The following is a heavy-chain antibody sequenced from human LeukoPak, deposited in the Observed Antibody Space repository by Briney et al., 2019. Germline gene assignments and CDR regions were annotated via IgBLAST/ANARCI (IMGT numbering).Heavy chain of an antibody. D-gene: IGHD3-22*01. CDR3: AYSSGYYAFDY. V-gene: IGHV3-66*01. CDR2: IYSGGST. J-gene: IGHJ4*02. CDR1: GFTVSSNY. Sequence: GGSLRLSCAASGFTVSSNYMSWVRQAPGKGLEWVSVIYSGGSTYYADSVKGRFTISRDNSKNTLYLQMNSLRAEDTAVYYCAYSSGYYAFDYWGQGTLVTVSS.